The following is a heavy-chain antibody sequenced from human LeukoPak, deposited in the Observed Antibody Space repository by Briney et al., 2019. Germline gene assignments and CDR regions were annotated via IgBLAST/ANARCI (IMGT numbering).Heavy chain of an antibody. CDR3: ARALGDYYDSSGYYELDY. D-gene: IGHD3-22*01. J-gene: IGHJ4*02. CDR1: GGSISSSSYY. Sequence: SETLSLTCTVSGGSISSSSYYWGWIRQPPGKGLEWIGYIYYSGSTNYNPSLKSRVTISVDTSKNQFSLKLSSVTAADTAVYYCARALGDYYDSSGYYELDYWGQGTLVTVSS. V-gene: IGHV4-61*05. CDR2: IYYSGST.